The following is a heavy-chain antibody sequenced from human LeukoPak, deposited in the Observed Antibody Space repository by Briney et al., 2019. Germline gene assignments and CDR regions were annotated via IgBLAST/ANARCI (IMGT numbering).Heavy chain of an antibody. CDR3: AGHCSSIGCSNYFDY. CDR1: GFTFSSFA. J-gene: IGHJ4*02. CDR2: MSYDGSDE. D-gene: IGHD2-2*01. Sequence: PGRSLRLSCAASGFTFSSFAMHWVRQAPGKGLEWVAVMSYDGSDEYYADSVKGRFTISRDNSKNTLYLQMDSLRAEDTAVYYCAGHCSSIGCSNYFDYWGQGTLVTVSS. V-gene: IGHV3-30*01.